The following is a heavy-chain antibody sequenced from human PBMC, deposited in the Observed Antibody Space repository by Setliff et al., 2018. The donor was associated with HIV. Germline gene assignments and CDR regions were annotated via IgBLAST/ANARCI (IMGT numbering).Heavy chain of an antibody. D-gene: IGHD3-22*01. CDR2: IFYGGNP. CDR3: ASRVYYYDSNNFLREEGFDP. J-gene: IGHJ5*02. Sequence: SETLSLTCSVSGASIITDPHYWGWIRQSPGKGLEWIGNIFYGGNPHYSPSLKSRVTISIDTSKNQFSLNLTSVTAADTAVYYCASRVYYYDSNNFLREEGFDPWGQGTLVTVSS. CDR1: GASIITDPHY. V-gene: IGHV4-39*01.